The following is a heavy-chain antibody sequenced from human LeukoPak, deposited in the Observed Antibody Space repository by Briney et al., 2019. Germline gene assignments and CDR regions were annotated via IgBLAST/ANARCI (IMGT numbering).Heavy chain of an antibody. V-gene: IGHV1-69*13. D-gene: IGHD6-13*01. Sequence: SVKVSCKASGGTFSSYAISWVRQAPGQGLEWMGGIIPIFGTANYAQKFQGRVTVTADESTSTAYMELSSLRSEDTAVYYCARVIAAAGTRYGMDVWGQGTTVTVSS. CDR2: IIPIFGTA. J-gene: IGHJ6*02. CDR1: GGTFSSYA. CDR3: ARVIAAAGTRYGMDV.